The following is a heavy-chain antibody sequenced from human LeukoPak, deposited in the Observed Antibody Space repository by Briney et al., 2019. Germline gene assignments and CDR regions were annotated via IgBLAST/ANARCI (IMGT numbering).Heavy chain of an antibody. J-gene: IGHJ4*02. Sequence: GASVKVSCKASGYTFTGYYMHWVRQAPGQGLEWMGWISAYNGNTNYAQKLQGRVTMTTDTSTSTAYMELRSLRSDDTAVYYCARRRGSYYDSSGYEGIDYWGQGTLVTVSS. V-gene: IGHV1-18*04. D-gene: IGHD3-22*01. CDR2: ISAYNGNT. CDR1: GYTFTGYY. CDR3: ARRRGSYYDSSGYEGIDY.